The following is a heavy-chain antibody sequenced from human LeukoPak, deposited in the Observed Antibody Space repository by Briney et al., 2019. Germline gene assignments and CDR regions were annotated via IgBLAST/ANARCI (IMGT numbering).Heavy chain of an antibody. J-gene: IGHJ4*02. V-gene: IGHV1-2*02. CDR1: GYTFTGYY. Sequence: WASVKVSCKASGYTFTGYYMHWVRQAPGQGLEWMGWINPNSGGTNYAQKFQGRVTMTRDTSISTAYMELSRLRSDDTAVYYCARDEDNIAVAGTLGYWGQGTLVTVSS. CDR2: INPNSGGT. D-gene: IGHD6-19*01. CDR3: ARDEDNIAVAGTLGY.